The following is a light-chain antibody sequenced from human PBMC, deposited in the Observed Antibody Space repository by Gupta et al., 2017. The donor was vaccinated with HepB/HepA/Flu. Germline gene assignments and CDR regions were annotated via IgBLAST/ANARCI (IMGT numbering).Light chain of an antibody. CDR3: QQTNSVPFT. V-gene: IGKV1D-12*01. CDR2: AAS. Sequence: DIQMTQSPSSVSAYVGDRVTITCRASQRISSWLAWYQQKPGKAPKLLIHAASSVQSGGPSRFSGSGSGTDCTLTITNLQPEDFATYEGQQTNSVPFTFGGGTKVEIK. CDR1: QRISSW. J-gene: IGKJ4*01.